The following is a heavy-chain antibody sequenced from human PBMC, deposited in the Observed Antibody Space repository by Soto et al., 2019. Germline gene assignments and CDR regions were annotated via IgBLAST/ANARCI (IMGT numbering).Heavy chain of an antibody. Sequence: PSETLSLTCAVYGGSFSGYYWSWIRQPPGKGLEWIGEINHSGSTNYNPSLKSRVTISVDTSKNQFSLKLSSVTAADTAVYYCVARAAAAPGWFDPWGQGTLVTVSS. CDR1: GGSFSGYY. D-gene: IGHD6-13*01. CDR2: INHSGST. J-gene: IGHJ5*02. CDR3: VARAAAAPGWFDP. V-gene: IGHV4-34*01.